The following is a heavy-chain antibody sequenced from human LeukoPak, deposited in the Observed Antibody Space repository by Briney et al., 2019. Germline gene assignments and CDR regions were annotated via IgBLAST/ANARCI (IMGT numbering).Heavy chain of an antibody. CDR2: IYNSGST. Sequence: SETLSLTCAVYGGSFSGSNWSWICQPPGKGLEWIGEIYNSGSTIYNPSLKSRVTISVDTSKNQFSLNLISVTAADTAVYYCVRAYDHWGQGTLVTVSS. CDR1: GGSFSGSN. J-gene: IGHJ4*02. V-gene: IGHV4-34*01. CDR3: VRAYDH.